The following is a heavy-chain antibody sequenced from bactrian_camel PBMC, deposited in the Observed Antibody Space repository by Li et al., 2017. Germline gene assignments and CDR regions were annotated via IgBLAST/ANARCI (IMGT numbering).Heavy chain of an antibody. D-gene: IGHD4*01. CDR2: IDDDGTT. Sequence: HVQLVESGGGSVQAGGSLRLSCLYTGRSRCMGWFHEVPGKEREGVAAIDDDGTTQYAESVKGRFAISKDNAKNTLYLQMNSLKPGDTAIYYCMASMSRAASDYCQHGARKIWGQGTQVTVST. CDR1: GRSRC. V-gene: IGHV3S53*01. CDR3: MASMSRAASDYCQHGARKI. J-gene: IGHJ4*01.